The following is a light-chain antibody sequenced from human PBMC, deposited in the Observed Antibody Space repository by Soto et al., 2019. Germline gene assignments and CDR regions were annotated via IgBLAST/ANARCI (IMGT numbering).Light chain of an antibody. CDR2: DVS. CDR1: SIDVGGYNY. V-gene: IGLV2-11*01. CDR3: CSYAGSPYV. J-gene: IGLJ1*01. Sequence: QPVLTQPRSVSGAPGQAVTISCTGTSIDVGGYNYVSWYQQHPGKAPKLMIYDVSKRPSGVPDRFSGSKSGNTASLTISGLQAEDEADYYCCSYAGSPYVFGTGTKVTVL.